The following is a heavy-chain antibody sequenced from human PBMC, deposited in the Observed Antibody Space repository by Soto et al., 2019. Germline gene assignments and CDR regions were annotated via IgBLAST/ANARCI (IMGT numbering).Heavy chain of an antibody. CDR3: ARGLPVYVGWYYMDV. V-gene: IGHV1-8*01. Sequence: ASVYVSCKASGYTFTSYDINWVRQATGQGLEWMGWMNPNSGNTGYAQKFQGRVTMTRNTSISTAYMELSSLRSEDTAVYYCARGLPVYVGWYYMDVWGKETMVTVSS. J-gene: IGHJ6*03. CDR2: MNPNSGNT. D-gene: IGHD2-8*01. CDR1: GYTFTSYD.